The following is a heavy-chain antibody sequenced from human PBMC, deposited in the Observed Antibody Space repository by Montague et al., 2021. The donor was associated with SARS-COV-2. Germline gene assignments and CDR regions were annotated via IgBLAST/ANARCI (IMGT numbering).Heavy chain of an antibody. Sequence: SETLSLTCTVSGRSISTDNYWGWIRQPPGKGLEWIGSIHHSGNTYYNPSLQSRLTISLDMSRNQFSLKLTALTAADTAVYYCASQVAYLDYFAPWGQGTLVTVSS. J-gene: IGHJ5*02. CDR3: ASQVAYLDYFAP. CDR2: IHHSGNT. D-gene: IGHD4-11*01. CDR1: GRSISTDNY. V-gene: IGHV4-38-2*02.